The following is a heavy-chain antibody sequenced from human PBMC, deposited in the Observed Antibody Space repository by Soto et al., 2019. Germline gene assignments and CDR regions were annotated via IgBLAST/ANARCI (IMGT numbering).Heavy chain of an antibody. CDR2: ISSSGGTT. CDR3: SKASYAFDI. V-gene: IGHV3-23*01. J-gene: IGHJ3*02. CDR1: GFMFSSYD. Sequence: GGSLRLSCAASGFMFSSYDMSWVRQAPGQGLECVSRISSSGGTTYYADSVKGRFTISRDNSKNTLNLQMNSLRAEDTAVYYCSKASYAFDIWGQGTMVTVSS.